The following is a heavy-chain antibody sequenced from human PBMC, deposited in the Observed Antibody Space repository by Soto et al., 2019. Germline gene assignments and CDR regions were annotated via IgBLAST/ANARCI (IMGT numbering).Heavy chain of an antibody. J-gene: IGHJ5*02. CDR2: ISGSGGTT. V-gene: IGHV3-23*01. CDR3: AKDRTTAGTTVRFDP. Sequence: EVQLLESGGGLVQPGGSLRLSCAASGFTSGTYAMSWVRQAPGKGLEWVSSISGSGGTTYYADSVKGRFTISRDNSKNTLYLQMNSLRAEDTAVYYCAKDRTTAGTTVRFDPWGQGTLVTVSS. D-gene: IGHD1-1*01. CDR1: GFTSGTYA.